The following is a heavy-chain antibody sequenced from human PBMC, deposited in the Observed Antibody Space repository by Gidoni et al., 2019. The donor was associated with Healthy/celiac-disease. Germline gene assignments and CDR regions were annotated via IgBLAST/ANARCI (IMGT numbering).Heavy chain of an antibody. CDR3: ARAPLPATAKFYFDY. CDR2: IIPIFGTA. CDR1: GGTFSSYA. Sequence: QVQLVQSGAEVKKPGSSVTVSCKASGGTFSSYAISWVRQAPGQGLEWMGGIIPIFGTANYAQKFQGRVTITADESTSTAYMELSSLRSEDTAVYYCARAPLPATAKFYFDYWGQGTLVTVSS. J-gene: IGHJ4*02. D-gene: IGHD2-2*01. V-gene: IGHV1-69*01.